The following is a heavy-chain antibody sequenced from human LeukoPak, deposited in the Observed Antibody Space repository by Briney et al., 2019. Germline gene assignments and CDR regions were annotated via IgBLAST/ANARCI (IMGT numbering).Heavy chain of an antibody. D-gene: IGHD5-18*01. Sequence: GGSLRLSCAASGFTFSSYAMHWVRQAPGKGLEWVAVISYDGSNKYYADSVKGRFTISRDNSKNTLYLQMNSLRAEDTAVYYCARVRDYSYGYKGAFDIWGQGTMVTVSS. CDR2: ISYDGSNK. CDR3: ARVRDYSYGYKGAFDI. V-gene: IGHV3-30-3*01. J-gene: IGHJ3*02. CDR1: GFTFSSYA.